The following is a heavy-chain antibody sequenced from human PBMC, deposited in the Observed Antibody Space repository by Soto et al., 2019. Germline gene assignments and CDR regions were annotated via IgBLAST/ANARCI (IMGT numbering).Heavy chain of an antibody. V-gene: IGHV3-7*03. CDR1: GFTFSSYW. Sequence: LRLSCAASGFTFSSYWMSWVRQAPGKGMEWVANIKQDGSEKYYVDSVKGRFTISRDNAKNSLYLQMNSLRAEDTAVYYCARASGYCSGGSCHRWFDPWGQGTLVTVSS. CDR3: ARASGYCSGGSCHRWFDP. D-gene: IGHD2-15*01. J-gene: IGHJ5*02. CDR2: IKQDGSEK.